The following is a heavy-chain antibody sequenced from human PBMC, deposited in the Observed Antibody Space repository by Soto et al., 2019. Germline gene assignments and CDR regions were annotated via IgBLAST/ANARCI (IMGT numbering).Heavy chain of an antibody. J-gene: IGHJ4*02. D-gene: IGHD3-22*01. V-gene: IGHV1-69*13. CDR1: GGSFNTFA. CDR2: IIPMFDRA. CDR3: AAVYYYDSSGYYSTGYYFDY. Sequence: GASVKVSCKASGGSFNTFAISWVRLAPGQGLEWMGGIIPMFDRANYAQKFQGRVTITADESTSTAYMELSSLRSEDTAVYYCAAVYYYDSSGYYSTGYYFDYWGQGTLVTVSS.